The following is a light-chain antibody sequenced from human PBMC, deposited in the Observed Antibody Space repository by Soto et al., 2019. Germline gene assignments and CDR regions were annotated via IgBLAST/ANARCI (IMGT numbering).Light chain of an antibody. Sequence: QSALTQSASVSGSPGQSITISCTGTSSDVGGYNYVSWYQQDPGEAPKLMIYEVSNRPSGVSNRFSGSKSGNTASLTISGLQAEDEADYYCGSYTSSSTYVFGTGTKVTVL. V-gene: IGLV2-14*01. CDR2: EVS. J-gene: IGLJ1*01. CDR1: SSDVGGYNY. CDR3: GSYTSSSTYV.